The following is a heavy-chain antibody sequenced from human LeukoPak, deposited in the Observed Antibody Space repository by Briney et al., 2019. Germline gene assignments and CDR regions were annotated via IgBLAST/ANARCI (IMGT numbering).Heavy chain of an antibody. CDR3: ARGTGVYLGRSVPAATTPSWFDP. D-gene: IGHD2-2*01. J-gene: IGHJ5*02. V-gene: IGHV3-30-3*01. CDR1: GFTFSSYA. Sequence: PGGSLRLSCAASGFTFSSYAMHWVRQAPGKGLEWVAVISYDGSNKYYADSVKGRFTISRDNSKNTLYLQMNSLRAEDTAVYYCARGTGVYLGRSVPAATTPSWFDPWGQGTLVTVSS. CDR2: ISYDGSNK.